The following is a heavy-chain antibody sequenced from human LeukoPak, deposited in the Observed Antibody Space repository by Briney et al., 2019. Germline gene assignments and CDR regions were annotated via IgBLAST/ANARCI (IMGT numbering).Heavy chain of an antibody. D-gene: IGHD3-22*01. V-gene: IGHV3-30*02. CDR3: AKAPNYYDSSGLLSS. CDR2: IRFDGVDK. J-gene: IGHJ4*02. Sequence: PGGSLRLSCVASGFSFSYFGMHWVRQTPGKGLEWVAFIRFDGVDKYYADSVKGRFRISRDDSKNTLYLQMNSLRAEDTAVYYCAKAPNYYDSSGLLSSWGQGTLVTVSS. CDR1: GFSFSYFG.